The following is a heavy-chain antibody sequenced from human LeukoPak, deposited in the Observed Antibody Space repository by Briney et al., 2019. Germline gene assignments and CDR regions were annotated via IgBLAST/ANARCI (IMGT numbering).Heavy chain of an antibody. CDR3: ARGPHLFDY. CDR1: GGSFSGYY. CDR2: INHSGST. J-gene: IGHJ4*02. Sequence: ASETLSLTCAVYGGSFSGYYWSWIRQPPGKGLEWIGEINHSGSTNYNPSLKSRVTTSVDTSKNQFSLKLSSVTAADTAVYYCARGPHLFDYWGQGTLVTVSS. V-gene: IGHV4-34*01.